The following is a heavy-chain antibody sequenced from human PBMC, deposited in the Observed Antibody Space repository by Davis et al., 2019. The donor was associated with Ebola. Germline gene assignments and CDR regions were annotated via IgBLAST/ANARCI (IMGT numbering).Heavy chain of an antibody. CDR1: GFTFSSYG. CDR2: ISYDGSNK. CDR3: ANTPTFDWSGYQL. J-gene: IGHJ4*02. Sequence: GESLKISCAASGFTFSSYGMHWVRQAPGKGLEWVAVISYDGSNKYYADSVKGRFTISRDNSKNTLYLQMNSLRAEDTAVYYCANTPTFDWSGYQLWGQGTLVTVSS. D-gene: IGHD3-3*01. V-gene: IGHV3-30*18.